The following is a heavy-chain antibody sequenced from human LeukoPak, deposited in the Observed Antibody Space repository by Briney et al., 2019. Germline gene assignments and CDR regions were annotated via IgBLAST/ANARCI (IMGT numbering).Heavy chain of an antibody. CDR2: ISWNSGSI. V-gene: IGHV3-9*01. CDR3: AKDPSQYSSGTPYCFDY. Sequence: GGSLRLSCAASGFTFDDYAMHWVRHAPGKGLEWVSGISWNSGSIGYADSVKGRFTISRDNAKNSLYLQMNSLRAEDTALYYCAKDPSQYSSGTPYCFDYWGQGTLVTVSS. CDR1: GFTFDDYA. D-gene: IGHD6-19*01. J-gene: IGHJ4*02.